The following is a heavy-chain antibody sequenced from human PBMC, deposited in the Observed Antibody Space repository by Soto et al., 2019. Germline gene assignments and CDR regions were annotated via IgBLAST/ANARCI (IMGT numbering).Heavy chain of an antibody. V-gene: IGHV1-18*01. CDR1: GYTFTSYG. J-gene: IGHJ5*02. D-gene: IGHD6-13*01. CDR2: ISAYNGNT. Sequence: QVQLVQSGAEVKKPGASVKVSCKASGYTFTSYGISWVRQAPGQGLEWMGWISAYNGNTNYAQKLQGRVTMTTDTATSTGYMELRSLRSHDTAVYYCARWVFGIAAAGNWFDPWGQGTLVTVSS. CDR3: ARWVFGIAAAGNWFDP.